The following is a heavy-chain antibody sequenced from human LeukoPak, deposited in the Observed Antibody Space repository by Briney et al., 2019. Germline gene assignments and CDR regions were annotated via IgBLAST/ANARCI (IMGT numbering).Heavy chain of an antibody. D-gene: IGHD5-24*01. CDR3: TRLRDGYDSDY. V-gene: IGHV3-53*01. Sequence: PGGSLRLSCAASGFTFSSYAMSWVRQAPGKGLEWVSVIYSGGTTYYADSVKGRFIISRDNSKNTLYLQMNTLRAEDTAMYYCTRLRDGYDSDYWGQGTLVTVSS. J-gene: IGHJ4*02. CDR1: GFTFSSYA. CDR2: IYSGGTT.